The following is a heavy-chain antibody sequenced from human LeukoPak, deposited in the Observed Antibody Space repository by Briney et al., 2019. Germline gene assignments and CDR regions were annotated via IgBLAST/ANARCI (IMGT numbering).Heavy chain of an antibody. CDR2: INSDGSST. CDR3: ARKGPYSSSWYSNDFDY. D-gene: IGHD6-13*01. Sequence: GSLRLSFAAPGFPFSSYWMHWVRPAPGKGLVWVSPINSDGSSTSYADSVKGRFTISRDNAKNSLYLQMNSLRAEDTAVYYCARKGPYSSSWYSNDFDYWGQGTLVTVSS. CDR1: GFPFSSYW. V-gene: IGHV3-74*01. J-gene: IGHJ4*02.